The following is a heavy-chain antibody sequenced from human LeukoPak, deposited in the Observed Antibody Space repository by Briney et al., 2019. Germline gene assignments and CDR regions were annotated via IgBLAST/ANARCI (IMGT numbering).Heavy chain of an antibody. D-gene: IGHD3-22*01. Sequence: GGSLRLSCAASGFIFNTYAMTWVRQAPGKGLEWVSSISDSGSSTYYADSVKGRFTISRDNSKNTLYLQMNGLRVEDTAVYYCARLHYYNISGSGSVQYWGQGPLVTVSS. CDR3: ARLHYYNISGSGSVQY. CDR1: GFIFNTYA. V-gene: IGHV3-23*01. J-gene: IGHJ4*02. CDR2: ISDSGSST.